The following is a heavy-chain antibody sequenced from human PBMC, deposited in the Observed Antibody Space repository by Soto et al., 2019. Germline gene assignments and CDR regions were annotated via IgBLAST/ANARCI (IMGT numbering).Heavy chain of an antibody. CDR2: IIPILGIT. Sequence: QVQLVQSGAEVKKPGSSVKVSCKASGGTFSSYIISWVRQAPGQGLEWMGRIIPILGITTYAQKFQGRVTITADKFTNTAYREQSSLRSEDTAVYDCARDYSSSSYGTWFDPWGQGTLVTVSS. V-gene: IGHV1-69*08. D-gene: IGHD6-13*01. J-gene: IGHJ5*02. CDR1: GGTFSSYI. CDR3: ARDYSSSSYGTWFDP.